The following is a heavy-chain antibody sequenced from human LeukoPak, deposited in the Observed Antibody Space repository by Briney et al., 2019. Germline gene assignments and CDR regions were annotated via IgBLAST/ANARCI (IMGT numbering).Heavy chain of an antibody. Sequence: SLRLSCTASGFTFGDYAMSWVRQAPGKGLEWVGFIRSKAYGGTTEYAASVKGRFTISRDDSKSIAYLQMNSLKTEDTAVYYCTRVKGKWFGELLYDYWGQGTLVTVSS. V-gene: IGHV3-49*04. CDR1: GFTFGDYA. CDR2: IRSKAYGGTT. CDR3: TRVKGKWFGELLYDY. D-gene: IGHD3-10*01. J-gene: IGHJ4*02.